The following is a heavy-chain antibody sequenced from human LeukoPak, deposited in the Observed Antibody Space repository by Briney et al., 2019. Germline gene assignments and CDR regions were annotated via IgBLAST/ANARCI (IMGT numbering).Heavy chain of an antibody. CDR1: GYTFTGHY. Sequence: GASVKVSCKASGYTFTGHYMHWVRQAPGQGLEWMGWINPKNAGTNYAQKFQGRVTMTRDTSTGTVYMELSSLRSEDTAVYYCARAAAAAGTEWGQGTLVTVSS. CDR3: ARAAAAAGTE. CDR2: INPKNAGT. V-gene: IGHV1-2*02. D-gene: IGHD6-13*01. J-gene: IGHJ4*02.